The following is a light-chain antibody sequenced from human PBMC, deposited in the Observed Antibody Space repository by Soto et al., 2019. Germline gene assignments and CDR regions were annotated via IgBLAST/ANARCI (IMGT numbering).Light chain of an antibody. CDR3: QQYDIWPPYT. Sequence: EIVMTQSPATLSVSPGERATLSCRASQSVSSNLAWYQQKPGQAPRLLIYGASTRATGIPARFSGSGSGTEFTLTISSLQSEDFAVYYCQQYDIWPPYTFGQGTKVDI. CDR2: GAS. V-gene: IGKV3-15*01. J-gene: IGKJ2*01. CDR1: QSVSSN.